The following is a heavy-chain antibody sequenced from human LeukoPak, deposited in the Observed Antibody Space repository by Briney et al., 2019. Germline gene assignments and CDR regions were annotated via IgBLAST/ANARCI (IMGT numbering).Heavy chain of an antibody. CDR3: AREDSSGWFSAY. CDR1: GFTFSGHG. D-gene: IGHD6-19*01. V-gene: IGHV3-33*01. J-gene: IGHJ4*02. Sequence: GGSLRLSCAASGFTFSGHGMHWIRQAPGKGLEWVAVIWHDGSKQLYADSVKGRFSISRDDSTSTLYLQMSSLRAEDTAVYYCAREDSSGWFSAYWGQGTLVTVSS. CDR2: IWHDGSKQ.